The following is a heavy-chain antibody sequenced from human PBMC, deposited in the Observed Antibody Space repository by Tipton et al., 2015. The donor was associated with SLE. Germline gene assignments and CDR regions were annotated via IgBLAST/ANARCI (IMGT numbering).Heavy chain of an antibody. CDR2: INHSGST. V-gene: IGHV4-34*01. CDR3: ARGPANRNYFDY. D-gene: IGHD1-14*01. CDR1: GFTFSSYG. J-gene: IGHJ4*02. Sequence: LSCAASGFTFSSYGMSWVRQAPGKGLEWIGEINHSGSTNYNPSLKSRVTISVDTSKNQFSLKLSSVTAADTAVYYCARGPANRNYFDYWGQGTLVTVSS.